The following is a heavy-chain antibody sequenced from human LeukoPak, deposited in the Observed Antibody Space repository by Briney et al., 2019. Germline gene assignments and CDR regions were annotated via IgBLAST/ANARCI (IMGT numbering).Heavy chain of an antibody. J-gene: IGHJ5*02. CDR2: VFYNGSA. CDR1: GTSISDYS. Sequence: PSETLSLTCSVSGTSISDYSWSWIRQPPGKGLEWIGHVFYNGSANYNPSLKSRVTISTDTSKNQFSLQLTSLTAADTAVYYCARAGGVKTAALDLDRWGQGTLFTVSS. V-gene: IGHV4-59*13. CDR3: ARAGGVKTAALDLDR. D-gene: IGHD6-25*01.